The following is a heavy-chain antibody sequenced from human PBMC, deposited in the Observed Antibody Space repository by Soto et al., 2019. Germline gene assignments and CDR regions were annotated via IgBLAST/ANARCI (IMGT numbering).Heavy chain of an antibody. CDR2: IYHSGST. CDR3: GREGQQLAQEKYYQFNGMDV. V-gene: IGHV4-4*02. D-gene: IGHD6-13*01. J-gene: IGHJ6*02. Sequence: SETLSLTCAVSGGSISSSNWWSWVRQPPGKGLEWIGEIYHSGSTNYNLSLKSRVTISVDKSKNQFSLKLSSVTAADTAVYYCGREGQQLAQEKYYQFNGMDVWGQGTTVTVSS. CDR1: GGSISSSNW.